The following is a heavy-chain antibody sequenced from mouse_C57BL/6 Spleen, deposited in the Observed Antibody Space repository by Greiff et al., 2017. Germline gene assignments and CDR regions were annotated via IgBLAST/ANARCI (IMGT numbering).Heavy chain of an antibody. CDR3: ARDGAYYGSSYWFAY. V-gene: IGHV5-4*01. CDR1: GFTFSSYA. CDR2: ISDGGSYT. D-gene: IGHD1-1*01. Sequence: EVMLVASGGGLVKPGGSLKLSCAASGFTFSSYAMSWVRQTPEKRLEWVATISDGGSYTYSPDNVKGRFTISRDNAKNNLYLQMSHLKSEDTAMYYGARDGAYYGSSYWFAYWGQGTLVTVSA. J-gene: IGHJ3*01.